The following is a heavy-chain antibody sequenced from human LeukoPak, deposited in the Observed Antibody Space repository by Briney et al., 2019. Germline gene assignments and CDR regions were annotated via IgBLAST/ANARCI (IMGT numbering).Heavy chain of an antibody. V-gene: IGHV1-2*02. D-gene: IGHD3-22*01. CDR2: INSNSGGT. CDR3: ASSGGRAYDSSGYSLLVFDY. Sequence: ASVKVSCKASGYTFTGYYMHWVRQAPGQGLEWMGWINSNSGGTNYAQKFQGRVTMTRDTSISTAYMELSRLRSDDTAVYYCASSGGRAYDSSGYSLLVFDYWGQGTLVTVSS. CDR1: GYTFTGYY. J-gene: IGHJ4*02.